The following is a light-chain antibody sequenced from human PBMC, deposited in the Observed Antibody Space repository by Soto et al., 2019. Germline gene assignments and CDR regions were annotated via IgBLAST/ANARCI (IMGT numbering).Light chain of an antibody. Sequence: QSVLTQPASVSGSPGQSITISCTGTSSDVGGYNYVSWYQQHPGKAPELMIYDVNNRPSGVSNRFSGSKSGNTASLTISGLQAEDEADYYCSSYTSSSTLEVFGTGTKVTV. CDR3: SSYTSSSTLEV. V-gene: IGLV2-14*03. CDR2: DVN. CDR1: SSDVGGYNY. J-gene: IGLJ1*01.